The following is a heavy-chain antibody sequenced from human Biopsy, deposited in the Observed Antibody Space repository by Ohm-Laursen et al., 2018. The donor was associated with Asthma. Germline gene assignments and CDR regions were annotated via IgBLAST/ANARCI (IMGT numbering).Heavy chain of an antibody. CDR3: ARAQDYYDSRGYYRSFDY. CDR1: YRSITSGGYY. J-gene: IGHJ4*02. V-gene: IGHV4-31*03. Sequence: SEALSLTCTVSYRSITSGGYYWTWIRQQPAKGLDWIGFIYYSGSTYYNPSLKSRVSISIDTSKNQFSLKLSSVTAADTAVYYCARAQDYYDSRGYYRSFDYWGQGTLVTVSS. CDR2: IYYSGST. D-gene: IGHD3-22*01.